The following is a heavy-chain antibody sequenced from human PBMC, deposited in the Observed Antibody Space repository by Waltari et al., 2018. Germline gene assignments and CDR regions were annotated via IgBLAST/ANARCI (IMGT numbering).Heavy chain of an antibody. CDR3: ARDNRFGAVDNWFDP. Sequence: QLQLQESGPGMVKPSETLSLTCTVTGGSTRSSSYHWGWIRQPPGKGLGWIGSIYYRGSTYYNPSLKSRVTISVDTSKNQFSLKLSSVTASDTAVYYCARDNRFGAVDNWFDPWGQGTLVTVSS. CDR1: GGSTRSSSYH. D-gene: IGHD3-16*01. CDR2: IYYRGST. V-gene: IGHV4-39*07. J-gene: IGHJ5*02.